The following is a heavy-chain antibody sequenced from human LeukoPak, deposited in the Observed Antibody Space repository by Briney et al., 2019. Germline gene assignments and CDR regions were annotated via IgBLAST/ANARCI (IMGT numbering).Heavy chain of an antibody. V-gene: IGHV1-69*13. CDR3: AGSADVPPYTLDY. CDR2: IIPIFGTR. J-gene: IGHJ4*02. Sequence: SVKVSCKASGDIFSSYAISWVRQAPRQGLEWMGGIIPIFGTRNYAQKFQGRVTITADESTTTAYMDLSNLRSEDTAVYYCAGSADVPPYTLDYWGQGTLVTVSS. CDR1: GDIFSSYA. D-gene: IGHD2-2*01.